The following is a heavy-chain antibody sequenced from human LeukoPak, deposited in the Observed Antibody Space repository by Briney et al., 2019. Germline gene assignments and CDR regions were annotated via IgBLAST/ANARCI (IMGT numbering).Heavy chain of an antibody. CDR2: IRGGGET. Sequence: GGSLRLSCAASGFSFSNYAMSWVRQAPARGPEWVSSIRGGGETFYADSVKGRFTISRDNSRNTLSLQMNDLGADDTAVYYCAKANGYFSDYWGQGTLVTVSP. V-gene: IGHV3-23*01. D-gene: IGHD5-18*01. CDR1: GFSFSNYA. J-gene: IGHJ4*02. CDR3: AKANGYFSDY.